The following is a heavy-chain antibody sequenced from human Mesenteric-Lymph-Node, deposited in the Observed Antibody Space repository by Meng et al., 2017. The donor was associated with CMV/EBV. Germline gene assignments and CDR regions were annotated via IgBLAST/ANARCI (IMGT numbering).Heavy chain of an antibody. V-gene: IGHV3-30*02. Sequence: GGSLRLSCGVSGFTFSSYAMHWVRQAPGKGLEWVAFIRDDGSNKYYRDSVKGRFTISRDNFKNTLYLQMNSLRAEDTAVYYCAKGARWSSSSGDAFDIWGQGTMVTVSS. CDR1: GFTFSSYA. D-gene: IGHD6-6*01. J-gene: IGHJ3*02. CDR2: IRDDGSNK. CDR3: AKGARWSSSSGDAFDI.